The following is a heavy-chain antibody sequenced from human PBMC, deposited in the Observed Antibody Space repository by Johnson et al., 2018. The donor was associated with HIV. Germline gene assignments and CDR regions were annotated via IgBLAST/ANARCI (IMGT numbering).Heavy chain of an antibody. D-gene: IGHD6-6*01. J-gene: IGHJ3*02. Sequence: VQLVESGGGLIQPWGSLRLSCAASGFTVSSNYMSWVRQAPGKGLEWVSVIYSGGSTYYADSVKGRFTISRDNSKNTLYLQMNSLRAEDTAVYYCARSQPEEYSSSSDALDIWGQGTMVTVSS. CDR1: GFTVSSNY. CDR3: ARSQPEEYSSSSDALDI. CDR2: IYSGGST. V-gene: IGHV3-53*01.